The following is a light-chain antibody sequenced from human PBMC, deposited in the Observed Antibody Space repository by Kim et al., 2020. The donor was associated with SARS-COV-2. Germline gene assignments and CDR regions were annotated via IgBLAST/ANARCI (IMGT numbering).Light chain of an antibody. CDR1: QTVKNY. Sequence: ENVLTQSPNTLSLSPGESATLSCRAAQTVKNYLAWYQQKPGQAPRLLIHSTSRRASGTPDRFSGAGSGTDFTLTISRLEPEDFAEYYCQQYGTSPLTFGGGTKVDIK. CDR3: QQYGTSPLT. J-gene: IGKJ4*01. V-gene: IGKV3-20*01. CDR2: STS.